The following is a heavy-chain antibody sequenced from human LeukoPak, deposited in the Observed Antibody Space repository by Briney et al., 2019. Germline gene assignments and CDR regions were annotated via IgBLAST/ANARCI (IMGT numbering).Heavy chain of an antibody. D-gene: IGHD5-12*01. J-gene: IGHJ4*02. CDR2: IYGGGTT. Sequence: GGSLRLSCATSGFTVSSIYRSWVRQAPGKGLEWVSVIYGGGTTYYADSVKGRFTISRDNSKNTLFLQMNSLRAEDTAVYYCALALAVSGFNYFDYWGQGTLVTVSP. V-gene: IGHV3-66*01. CDR3: ALALAVSGFNYFDY. CDR1: GFTVSSIY.